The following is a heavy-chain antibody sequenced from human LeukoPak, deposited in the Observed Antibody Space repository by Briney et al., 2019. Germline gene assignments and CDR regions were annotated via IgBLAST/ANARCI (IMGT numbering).Heavy chain of an antibody. Sequence: ASVKVSCKASGYTFTGYYMHWVRQAPGQGLEWMGRINPNSVGTNYAQKFQGRVTMTRDTSISTAYMELSRLRSDDTAVYYCARPFEVGATPYNWFDPWGQGTLVTVSS. CDR3: ARPFEVGATPYNWFDP. D-gene: IGHD1-26*01. CDR2: INPNSVGT. CDR1: GYTFTGYY. J-gene: IGHJ5*02. V-gene: IGHV1-2*06.